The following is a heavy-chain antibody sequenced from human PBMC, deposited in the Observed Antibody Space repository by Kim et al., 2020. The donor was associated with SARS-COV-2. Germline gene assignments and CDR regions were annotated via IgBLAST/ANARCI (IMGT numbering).Heavy chain of an antibody. CDR1: GFTFSSYA. J-gene: IGHJ6*01. V-gene: IGHV3-30*04. Sequence: GGSLRLSCAASGFTFSSYAMHWVRQAPGKGLEWVAVISYDGSNKYYADSVKGRFTISRDNSKNTLYLQMNSLRAEDTAVYYCARPTLKLRYFDWLPRDY. CDR2: ISYDGSNK. CDR3: ARPTLKLRYFDWLPRDY. D-gene: IGHD3-9*01.